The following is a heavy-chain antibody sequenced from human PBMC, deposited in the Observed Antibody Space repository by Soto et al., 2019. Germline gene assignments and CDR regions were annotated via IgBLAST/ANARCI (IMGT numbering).Heavy chain of an antibody. CDR3: ATERADALRPGKSYFYDYGIDV. V-gene: IGHV1-69*01. CDR1: GGTFSSYA. J-gene: IGHJ6*02. CDR2: IIPIFGTA. Sequence: QVQLVQSGAEVKKPGSSVKVSCKASGGTFSSYAISWVRQAPGQGLEWMGGIIPIFGTANSAQKFQGRVTITADVTTSTAYVELSSLKSEDTAVYYCATERADALRPGKSYFYDYGIDVWGQGTTVTVSS. D-gene: IGHD2-21*01.